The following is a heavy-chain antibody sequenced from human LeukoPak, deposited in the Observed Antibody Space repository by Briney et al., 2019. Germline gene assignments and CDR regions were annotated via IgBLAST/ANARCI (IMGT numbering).Heavy chain of an antibody. CDR1: GYTFTSYG. CDR2: ISAYNGNT. CDR3: ARVMGRGYSYGYWLGPFDY. J-gene: IGHJ4*02. D-gene: IGHD5-18*01. Sequence: ASVKVSCKASGYTFTSYGISWVRQAPGQGLEWMGWISAYNGNTNYAQKLQGRVTMTTDTSTSTVYMELSNLRSEDTAVYYCARVMGRGYSYGYWLGPFDYWGQGTLVTVSS. V-gene: IGHV1-18*01.